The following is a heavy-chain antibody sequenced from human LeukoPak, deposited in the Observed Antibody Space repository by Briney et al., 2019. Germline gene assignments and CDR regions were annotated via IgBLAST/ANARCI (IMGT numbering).Heavy chain of an antibody. V-gene: IGHV3-30-3*01. CDR3: ASGIVVVTAIDY. J-gene: IGHJ4*02. D-gene: IGHD2-21*02. CDR2: ISYDGSNK. CDR1: GFTFSSYA. Sequence: GRSLRLSCAASGFTFSSYAMHWVCQAPGKGLEWVAVISYDGSNKYYADSVKGRFTISRDNSKNTLYLQMNSLRAEDTAVYYCASGIVVVTAIDYWGQGTLVTVSS.